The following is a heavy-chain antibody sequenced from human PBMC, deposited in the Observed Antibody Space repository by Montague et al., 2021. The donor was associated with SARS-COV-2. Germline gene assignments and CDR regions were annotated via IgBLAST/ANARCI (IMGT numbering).Heavy chain of an antibody. CDR2: IYYSGTT. D-gene: IGHD3-10*01. J-gene: IGHJ3*02. CDR1: GGSITRNYY. CDR3: ARPLVRGVPKAFDI. V-gene: IGHV4-39*01. Sequence: SETLSLTRTVSGGSITRNYYWGWIRQPPGKGLEWVGNIYYSGTTXINPSRESRVTISVDASKNQFSLNLTSVTAADTAVYYCARPLVRGVPKAFDIWGQGALVIVSS.